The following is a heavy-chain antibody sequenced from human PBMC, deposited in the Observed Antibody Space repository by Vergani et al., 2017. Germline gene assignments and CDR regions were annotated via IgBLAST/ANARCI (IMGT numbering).Heavy chain of an antibody. CDR1: GGSISSGGYY. CDR2: IYYSGST. V-gene: IGHV4-31*03. J-gene: IGHJ4*02. Sequence: QLQLQESGPGLVKPSQTLSLTCTVSGGSISSGGYYWSWIRQHPGKGLEWIGYIYYSGSTYYNPSLKSRVTISVDTSKNQFSLKLSSVTAADTAVYYCARGGDTAMVMGPIDYWGQGTLVTVSS. CDR3: ARGGDTAMVMGPIDY. D-gene: IGHD5-18*01.